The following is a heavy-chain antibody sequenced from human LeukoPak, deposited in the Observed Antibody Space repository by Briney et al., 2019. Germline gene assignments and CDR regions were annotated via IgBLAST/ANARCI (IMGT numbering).Heavy chain of an antibody. V-gene: IGHV3-43*02. Sequence: GGSLRLSCAASGFTFDDYAMHWVRQPPGKGLEWVSLIRGDGGSTYYADSVKGRFTISRDNSKNSLYLQMHSLRTEDTALYYCAKDRYSGSFDPWGQGTLVTVPS. D-gene: IGHD1-26*01. J-gene: IGHJ5*02. CDR2: IRGDGGST. CDR3: AKDRYSGSFDP. CDR1: GFTFDDYA.